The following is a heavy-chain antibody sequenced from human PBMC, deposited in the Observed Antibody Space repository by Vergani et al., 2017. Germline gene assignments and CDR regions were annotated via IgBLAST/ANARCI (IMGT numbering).Heavy chain of an antibody. D-gene: IGHD2-2*02. Sequence: QVHLVESGGGVVQPGRSLRLSCVVSGFTSSYYGMHWVRQAPGKGLEWVAVISYDGTQKYYADSVKGRFTISRDNSKSTLYLQMNSLRAEDTAVYYCARDSRGYCSSTSCYNSDAFDIWGQGTMVTVSS. CDR2: ISYDGTQK. J-gene: IGHJ3*02. V-gene: IGHV3-30*03. CDR1: GFTSSYYG. CDR3: ARDSRGYCSSTSCYNSDAFDI.